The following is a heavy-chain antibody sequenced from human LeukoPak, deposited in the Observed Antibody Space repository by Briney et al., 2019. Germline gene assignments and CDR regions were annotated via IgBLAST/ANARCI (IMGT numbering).Heavy chain of an antibody. D-gene: IGHD5-12*01. CDR2: IDWDDDK. CDR1: GFSLSTSGMR. Sequence: SGPALVKPTQTLTLTCTFSGFSLSTSGMRVSWIRQPPGKALEWLARIDWDDDKFYSTSLKTRLTISKDTSKNQVVLTMTNMDPVDTATYSCARSRGYSGYDYAKFYFDYWGQGTLVTVSS. CDR3: ARSRGYSGYDYAKFYFDY. V-gene: IGHV2-70*04. J-gene: IGHJ4*02.